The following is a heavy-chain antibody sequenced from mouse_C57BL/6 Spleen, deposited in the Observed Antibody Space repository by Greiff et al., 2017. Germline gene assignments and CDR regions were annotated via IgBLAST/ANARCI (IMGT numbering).Heavy chain of an antibody. CDR1: GYTFTSYW. CDR2: IYPGSGST. J-gene: IGHJ2*01. CDR3: ARGVVPLTGDLDY. Sequence: QVQLQQPGAELVKPGASVKMSCKASGYTFTSYWITWVKQRPGQGLEWIGDIYPGSGSTNYNEKFKSKATLTVDTSSSTAYMQLSSLTSEDSAVYYCARGVVPLTGDLDYWGQGTTRTVSS. V-gene: IGHV1-55*01. D-gene: IGHD4-1*01.